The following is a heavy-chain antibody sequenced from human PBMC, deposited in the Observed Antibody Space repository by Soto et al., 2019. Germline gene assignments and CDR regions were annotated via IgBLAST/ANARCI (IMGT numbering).Heavy chain of an antibody. CDR2: ITESGHAA. J-gene: IGHJ4*02. Sequence: QVPLVESGGDLVKPGGSLRLSCAASGFTFSDYYMSWIRQTPGQGLEWLSYITESGHAAEYADSVRGRFTISRDNIKNSLYLQMNSLRVDDTGVYYCARAIRGYGAYGGYLGQGTLVTVSS. V-gene: IGHV3-11*04. CDR1: GFTFSDYY. CDR3: ARAIRGYGAYGGY. D-gene: IGHD5-12*01.